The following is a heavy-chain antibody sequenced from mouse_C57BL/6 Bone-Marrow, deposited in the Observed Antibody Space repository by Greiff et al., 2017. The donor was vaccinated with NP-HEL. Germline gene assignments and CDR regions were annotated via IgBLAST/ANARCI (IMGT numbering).Heavy chain of an antibody. V-gene: IGHV1-15*01. CDR3: TRYYGSSYKYFDV. J-gene: IGHJ1*03. Sequence: QVQLQQSGAELVRPGASVTLSCKASGYTFTDYEMHWVKQTPVHGLEWIGAIDPATGGPAYNQKFKGKAILTADKSSSTAYMELRSLTSEDSAVYYCTRYYGSSYKYFDVWGTGTTVTVSS. CDR1: GYTFTDYE. CDR2: IDPATGGP. D-gene: IGHD1-1*01.